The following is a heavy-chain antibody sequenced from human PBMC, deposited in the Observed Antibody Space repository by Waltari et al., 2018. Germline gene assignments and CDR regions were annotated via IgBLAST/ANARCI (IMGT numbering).Heavy chain of an antibody. CDR3: ASESNPPNYYDSSGPWGY. CDR1: GGTFSSYA. CDR2: IIPIFGTA. Sequence: QVQLVQSGAEVKRPGASVTVSCKASGGTFSSYAISWVRQPHEQWLEWRGGIIPIFGTANYAQKFQGRVTITADKSTSTAYMELSSLRSEDTAVYYCASESNPPNYYDSSGPWGYWGQGTLVTVSS. J-gene: IGHJ4*02. V-gene: IGHV1-69*14. D-gene: IGHD3-22*01.